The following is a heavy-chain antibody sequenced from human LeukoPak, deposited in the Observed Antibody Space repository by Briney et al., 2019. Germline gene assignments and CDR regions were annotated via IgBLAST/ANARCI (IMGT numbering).Heavy chain of an antibody. V-gene: IGHV3-20*04. CDR1: GFTFDDYG. J-gene: IGHJ6*03. D-gene: IGHD1-26*01. CDR2: INWDGGST. Sequence: GGSLRLSCAASGFTFDDYGMSWFRQSPGKGLEWVSGINWDGGSTGYADSVKGRFTISRDNSKNTLYLQMNSLRAEDTAVYYCAKGRGWWELPSYYYYMDVWGKGTTVTVSS. CDR3: AKGRGWWELPSYYYYMDV.